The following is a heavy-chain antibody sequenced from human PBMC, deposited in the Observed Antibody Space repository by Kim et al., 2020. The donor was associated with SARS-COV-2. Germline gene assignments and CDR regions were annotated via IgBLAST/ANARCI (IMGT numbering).Heavy chain of an antibody. CDR3: ARAGGSSHYFDY. J-gene: IGHJ4*02. D-gene: IGHD6-6*01. V-gene: IGHV4-61*02. Sequence: NYNPSLKSRVTISVDTSKNQFSLKLSSVTAADPAVYYCARAGGSSHYFDYWGQGTLVTVSS.